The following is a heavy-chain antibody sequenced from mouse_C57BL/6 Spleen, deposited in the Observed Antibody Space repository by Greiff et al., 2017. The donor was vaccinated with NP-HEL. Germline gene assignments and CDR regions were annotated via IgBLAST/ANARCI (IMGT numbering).Heavy chain of an antibody. V-gene: IGHV5-9-1*02. CDR2: ISSGGDYI. CDR3: TRAELGTYYYYAMDY. CDR1: GFTFSSYA. Sequence: EVKLMESGEGLVKPGGSLKLSCAASGFTFSSYAMSWVRQTPEKRLEWVAYISSGGDYIYYADTVKGRFTISRDNARNTLYLQMSSLKSEDTAMYYCTRAELGTYYYYAMDYWGQGTSVTVSS. J-gene: IGHJ4*01. D-gene: IGHD4-1*01.